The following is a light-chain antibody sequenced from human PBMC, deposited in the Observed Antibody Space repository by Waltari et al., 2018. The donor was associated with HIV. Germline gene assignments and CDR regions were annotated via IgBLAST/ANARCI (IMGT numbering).Light chain of an antibody. CDR2: GAS. CDR3: QQYNNWPLS. V-gene: IGKV3-15*01. CDR1: QSVCSN. J-gene: IGKJ4*01. Sequence: EIVMTQSPATLSVSPGERATLSCRATQSVCSNLAWYQQKPGQAPRLLIYGASTRATGGPARFSGSGSGTEFTLTISSLQSEDFAVYYCQQYNNWPLSFGGGTKVEIK.